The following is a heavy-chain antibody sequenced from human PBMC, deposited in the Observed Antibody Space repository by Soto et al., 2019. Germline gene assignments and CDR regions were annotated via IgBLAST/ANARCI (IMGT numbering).Heavy chain of an antibody. CDR1: GCTFSSYA. Sequence: GGSLRLSCAASGCTFSSYAMSWVRQAPGKGLEWVSAISGSGGSTYYADSVKGRFTISRDNSKNTLYLQMNSLRAEETAVYYCAKPIHSSSWYFDYWGQGTLVTASS. CDR2: ISGSGGST. D-gene: IGHD6-13*01. J-gene: IGHJ4*02. CDR3: AKPIHSSSWYFDY. V-gene: IGHV3-23*01.